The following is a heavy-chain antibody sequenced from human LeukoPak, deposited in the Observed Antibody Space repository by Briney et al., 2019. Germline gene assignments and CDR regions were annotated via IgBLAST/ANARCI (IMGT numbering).Heavy chain of an antibody. V-gene: IGHV4-59*08. CDR2: IYYSGST. CDR3: ARGRDPLQPLYY. CDR1: GGSISNYY. Sequence: KTSETLSLTCTVSGGSISNYYWTWIRQPPGKGLECIGYIYYSGSTNYNPSLKSRVTISLDTSKNHFSLRLSSVTAADTAVYYCARGRDPLQPLYYWGQGTLVTVSS. J-gene: IGHJ4*02. D-gene: IGHD2-2*01.